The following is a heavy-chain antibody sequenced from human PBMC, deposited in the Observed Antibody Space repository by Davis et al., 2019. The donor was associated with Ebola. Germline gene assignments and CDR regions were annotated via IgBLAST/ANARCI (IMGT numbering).Heavy chain of an antibody. CDR2: IYYSGST. Sequence: MPSETLSLTCTVSGGSISSSSYYWGWIRQPPGKGLEWIGYIYYSGSTNYNPSLKSRVTISVDTSKNQFSLKLSSVTAADTAVYYCARVRRGYSYGLIDYWGQGTLVTVSS. J-gene: IGHJ4*02. V-gene: IGHV4-61*05. CDR3: ARVRRGYSYGLIDY. CDR1: GGSISSSSYY. D-gene: IGHD5-18*01.